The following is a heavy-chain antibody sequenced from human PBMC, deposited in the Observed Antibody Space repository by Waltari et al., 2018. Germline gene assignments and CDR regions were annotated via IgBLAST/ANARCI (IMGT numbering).Heavy chain of an antibody. Sequence: EVQLVESGGGVVQSGESLRLSCAASGFSFSNFAMTWVRLVPGKGLEWVSSITDRGDNTSDADAVRGRFNISRDNSKNTLYLQMDGLRAEDTAIYYCAKIPYDNFWTGYFFFDLWGQGAQVTVSS. CDR1: GFSFSNFA. V-gene: IGHV3-23*04. D-gene: IGHD3-9*01. CDR3: AKIPYDNFWTGYFFFDL. J-gene: IGHJ1*01. CDR2: ITDRGDNT.